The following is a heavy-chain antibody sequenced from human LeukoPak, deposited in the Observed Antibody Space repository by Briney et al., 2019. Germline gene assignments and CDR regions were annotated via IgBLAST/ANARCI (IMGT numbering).Heavy chain of an antibody. CDR2: IIDTGST. CDR1: GESFSGYY. CDR3: DY. Sequence: SETLSLTCVVYGESFSGYYWTWIRQPPGKGLEWIGEIIDTGSTKYNSSLKSRVTITSVTAADTAIYYCARGLASGYPPIPFDYWGQGTLVTVSS. V-gene: IGHV4-34*12. J-gene: IGHJ4*02. D-gene: IGHD3-3*01.